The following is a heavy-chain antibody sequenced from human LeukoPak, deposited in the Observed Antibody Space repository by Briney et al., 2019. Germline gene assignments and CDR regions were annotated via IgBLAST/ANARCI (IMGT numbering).Heavy chain of an antibody. CDR3: ARGGNYGGYRFPPIY. J-gene: IGHJ4*02. D-gene: IGHD4-17*01. Sequence: SETLSLTCAVSGGSISSSNWWSWVRQPPGKGLEWIGEIYHSGSTNYNPSLKSRVTISVDKSKNQFSLKLSSVTAADTAVYYCARGGNYGGYRFPPIYWGQGTLVTVSS. V-gene: IGHV4-4*02. CDR1: GGSISSSNW. CDR2: IYHSGST.